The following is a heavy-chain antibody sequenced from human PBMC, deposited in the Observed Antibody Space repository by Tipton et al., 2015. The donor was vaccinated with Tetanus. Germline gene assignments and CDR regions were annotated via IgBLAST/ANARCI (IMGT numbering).Heavy chain of an antibody. Sequence: QLVQSGAEVKKPGASVKVSCKASGYTFTDFYTHWVRQAPGHGLKWMGWINPDSGVTVYAQQFQGRVTMTRDTSISTAYMELSRLKSDDTAVYYCARSFFRVGAFNYFDCWGQGSLVTVSS. CDR3: ARSFFRVGAFNYFDC. J-gene: IGHJ4*02. CDR1: GYTFTDFY. D-gene: IGHD1-26*01. CDR2: INPDSGVT. V-gene: IGHV1-2*02.